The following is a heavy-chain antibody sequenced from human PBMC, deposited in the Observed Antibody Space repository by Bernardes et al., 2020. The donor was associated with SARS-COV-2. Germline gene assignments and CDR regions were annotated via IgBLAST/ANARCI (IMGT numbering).Heavy chain of an antibody. Sequence: GGSLRPSCAASGFTVRSTYMSWVRQAPGKGLEWVSVIYSGGSTYYADSVKGRFTISRDNSNNTLYLQMNSLRAEDTAVYYCARDLGWDYYYGMDVWGQGTTVTVSS. V-gene: IGHV3-53*01. D-gene: IGHD2-15*01. J-gene: IGHJ6*02. CDR1: GFTVRSTY. CDR2: IYSGGST. CDR3: ARDLGWDYYYGMDV.